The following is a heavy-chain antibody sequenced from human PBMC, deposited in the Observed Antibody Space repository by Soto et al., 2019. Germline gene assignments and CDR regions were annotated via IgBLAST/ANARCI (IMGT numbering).Heavy chain of an antibody. D-gene: IGHD2-15*01. CDR2: IDGSGRNT. CDR3: AKDGGSVCSGGTCYFQAPDY. J-gene: IGHJ4*02. V-gene: IGHV3-23*01. Sequence: GGSLRLSCAPSGFTFSSYAMSWVRQAPGKGLEWVSGIDGSGRNTYYADSVKGRFTISRDNSKNTLSVQMDSLRVEDTALYYCAKDGGSVCSGGTCYFQAPDYWGQGTLVTVSS. CDR1: GFTFSSYA.